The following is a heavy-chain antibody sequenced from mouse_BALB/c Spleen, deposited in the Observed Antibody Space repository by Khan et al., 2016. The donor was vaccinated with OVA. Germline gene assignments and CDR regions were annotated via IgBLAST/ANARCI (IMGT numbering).Heavy chain of an antibody. J-gene: IGHJ4*01. V-gene: IGHV2-6-1*01. CDR2: IWSDGST. CDR1: GFSLTNYG. Sequence: QVQLKQSGPGLVAPSQSLSITCTISGFSLTNYGVHWVRQPPGKGLEWLVVIWSDGSTTDNSALKSRLSISQDNSKSQVFLKMDSLQTDDTAMYYCARQPYYHYYVLDYWGQGTSVTVSS. D-gene: IGHD2-10*01. CDR3: ARQPYYHYYVLDY.